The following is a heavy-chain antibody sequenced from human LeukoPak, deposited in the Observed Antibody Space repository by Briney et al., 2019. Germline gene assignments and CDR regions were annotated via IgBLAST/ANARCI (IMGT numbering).Heavy chain of an antibody. CDR3: ARISAYGDYYFDY. D-gene: IGHD4-17*01. V-gene: IGHV2-70*01. CDR2: IDWDDDK. Sequence: SGPTLLKPTQPLTLTCTFSGFSLITSGMCVSWIRQPPGKALEWLSLIDWDDDKYYSTSLKTRLTISKDTFKNQVVLTMTNMDPVDTATYYCARISAYGDYYFDYWGQGTLVTVSS. CDR1: GFSLITSGMC. J-gene: IGHJ4*02.